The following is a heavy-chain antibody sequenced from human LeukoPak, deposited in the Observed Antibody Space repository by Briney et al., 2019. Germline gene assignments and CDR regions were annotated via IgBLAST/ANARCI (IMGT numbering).Heavy chain of an antibody. V-gene: IGHV3-9*01. D-gene: IGHD6-19*01. J-gene: IGHJ1*01. CDR1: GFTFDNYA. Sequence: SGGSLRLTCAASGFTFDNYAMHWVRQAPGKGLEWVSGISWNSGSIGYADSVKGRFTISRDNAKNSLYLQMNSLRAEDTAFYYCSRAGSGWYSFFHHWGQGTLVTVSS. CDR2: ISWNSGSI. CDR3: SRAGSGWYSFFHH.